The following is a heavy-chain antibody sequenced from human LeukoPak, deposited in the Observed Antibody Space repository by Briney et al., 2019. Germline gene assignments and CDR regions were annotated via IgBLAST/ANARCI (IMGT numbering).Heavy chain of an antibody. CDR2: IYYSGST. CDR1: GGSISSYY. V-gene: IGHV4-59*05. D-gene: IGHD3-22*01. CDR3: ARLVWHYDSSGYYTLPSWYYGMDV. Sequence: SETLSLTCTVSGGSISSYYWSWIRQPAGKGLEWIGSIYYSGSTYYNPSLKSRVTISVDTSKNQFSLKLSSVTAADTAVYYCARLVWHYDSSGYYTLPSWYYGMDVWGQGTTVTVSS. J-gene: IGHJ6*02.